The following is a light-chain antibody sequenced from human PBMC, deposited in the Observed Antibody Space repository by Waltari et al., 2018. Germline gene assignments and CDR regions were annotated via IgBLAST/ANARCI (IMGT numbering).Light chain of an antibody. V-gene: IGLV2-14*01. J-gene: IGLJ2*01. CDR2: GVT. Sequence: QSALTQPASVSGSPGQSITLSCTGTSRDVGAYHYVSWYQQNPGEAPKLLIYGVTNRPSGVSDRFSGSKSDNTASLTISGLQAEDEADYYCSSYTRSSTPKVIFGGGTKLTVL. CDR3: SSYTRSSTPKVI. CDR1: SRDVGAYHY.